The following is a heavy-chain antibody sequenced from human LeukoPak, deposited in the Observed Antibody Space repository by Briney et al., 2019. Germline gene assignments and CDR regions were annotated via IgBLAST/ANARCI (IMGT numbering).Heavy chain of an antibody. V-gene: IGHV4-59*01. CDR3: ARARFGEHFDY. J-gene: IGHJ4*02. D-gene: IGHD3-10*01. Sequence: PSETLSLTCTVSGGSISSYCWSWIRQPPGKGLEWIGYIYYSGSTNYNPSLKSRVTISVDTSKNQFSLKLSSVTAADTAVYYCARARFGEHFDYWGQGTLVTVSS. CDR2: IYYSGST. CDR1: GGSISSYC.